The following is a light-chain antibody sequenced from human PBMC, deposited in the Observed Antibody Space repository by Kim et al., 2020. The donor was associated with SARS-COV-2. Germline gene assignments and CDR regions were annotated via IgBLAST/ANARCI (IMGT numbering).Light chain of an antibody. Sequence: ASVEDRVTITCRASQGISSYLAWYQQKPGKAPKLLIYAASTLQSGVPSRFSGSGSGTEFTLTISSLQPEDFATYYCQQLNSHRLTFGGGTKVDIK. CDR3: QQLNSHRLT. CDR1: QGISSY. J-gene: IGKJ4*01. CDR2: AAS. V-gene: IGKV1-9*01.